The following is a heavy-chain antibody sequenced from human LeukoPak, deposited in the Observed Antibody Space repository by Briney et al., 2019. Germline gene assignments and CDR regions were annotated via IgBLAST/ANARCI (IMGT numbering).Heavy chain of an antibody. D-gene: IGHD1-26*01. V-gene: IGHV1-2*02. CDR2: INPNSGGT. J-gene: IGHJ3*01. CDR1: GYTFTGYY. CDR3: AREVGATYVAFDV. Sequence: VASVKVSCKASGYTFTGYYMHWVRQAPGQGLEWMRWINPNSGGTNYAQKFQGRVTMTRDTPISTAYMELSRLRSDDTAVYYCAREVGATYVAFDVWGQGTMVTVSS.